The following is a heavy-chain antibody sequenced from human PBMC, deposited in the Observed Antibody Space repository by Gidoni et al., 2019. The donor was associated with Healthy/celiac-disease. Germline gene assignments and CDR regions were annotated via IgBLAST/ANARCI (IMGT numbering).Heavy chain of an antibody. V-gene: IGHV3-53*01. Sequence: EVQLVESGGGLIQPGGSLRLSCAASGFTVSRNYMSWVRQAPGQGLEWVSLIYSGGSTYYADSVEGRFNISRDNSKNTLDLQMNSLRAEDTAVYYCARGGSFWSFDYWGQGTLVTVSS. CDR1: GFTVSRNY. CDR2: IYSGGST. J-gene: IGHJ4*02. D-gene: IGHD3-3*01. CDR3: ARGGSFWSFDY.